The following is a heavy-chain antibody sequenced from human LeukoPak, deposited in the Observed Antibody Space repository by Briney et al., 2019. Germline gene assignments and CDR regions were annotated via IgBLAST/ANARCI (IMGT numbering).Heavy chain of an antibody. D-gene: IGHD3-10*01. CDR2: IYHRGST. CDR3: ARVPMVRGVNYYYGMDV. V-gene: IGHV4-4*02. J-gene: IGHJ6*02. CDR1: GGSISSSNW. Sequence: SETLSLTCAVSGGSISSSNWWSWVRQPPGKGLEWIGEIYHRGSTNYNPSLKSRVTISVDKSKNQFSLKLSSVTAADTAVYYCARVPMVRGVNYYYGMDVWGQGTTVTVSS.